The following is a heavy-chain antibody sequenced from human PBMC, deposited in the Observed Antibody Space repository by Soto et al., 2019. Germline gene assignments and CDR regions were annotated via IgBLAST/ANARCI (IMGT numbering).Heavy chain of an antibody. Sequence: GGSLRLSCAASGFTFSTYSMNWVRQAPGKGLEWVSSISSSTGYIYYADSVKGRFTISRDNAENSLYLQVHSPRVEDTAVYYCAREHISGHIDFWGQGTLVTVSS. V-gene: IGHV3-21*01. J-gene: IGHJ4*02. CDR2: ISSSTGYI. D-gene: IGHD6-25*01. CDR1: GFTFSTYS. CDR3: AREHISGHIDF.